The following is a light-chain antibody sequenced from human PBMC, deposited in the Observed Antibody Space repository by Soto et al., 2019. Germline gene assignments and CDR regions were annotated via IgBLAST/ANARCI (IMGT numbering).Light chain of an antibody. J-gene: IGLJ3*02. CDR1: SSDFGSYNL. V-gene: IGLV2-23*01. CDR2: EAT. CDR3: FSYAGSRTWV. Sequence: QSALTQPASVSGSPGQSITISCTGSSSDFGSYNLVSWYQQHPGKVPKLIIYEATKRPSGISNRFSGYKSGYMASLTISGLQAEDGADYYCFSYAGSRTWVFGGGTKLTVL.